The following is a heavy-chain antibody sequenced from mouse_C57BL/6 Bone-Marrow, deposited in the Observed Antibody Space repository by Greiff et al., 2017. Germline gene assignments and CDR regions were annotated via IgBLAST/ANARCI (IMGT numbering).Heavy chain of an antibody. Sequence: VQLQQSGPELVKPGASVKISCKASGYAFSSSWMNWVKQRPGKGLEWIGRIYPGDGDTNYNGKFKGKATLTADKSSSTAYMQLSSLTSEDSAVYFCARVEVSAMDYWGQGTSVTVSS. CDR2: IYPGDGDT. CDR3: ARVEVSAMDY. V-gene: IGHV1-82*01. D-gene: IGHD2-14*01. CDR1: GYAFSSSW. J-gene: IGHJ4*01.